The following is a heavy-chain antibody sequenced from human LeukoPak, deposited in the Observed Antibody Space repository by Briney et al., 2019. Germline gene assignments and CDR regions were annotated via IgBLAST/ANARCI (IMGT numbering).Heavy chain of an antibody. V-gene: IGHV1-69*04. Sequence: ASVKVSCKASGGTFSSYAISWVRQAPGQGLEWMGRIIPILGIANYAQKFQGRVTITADRSTSTAYMELSSLRSEDTAVYYCARWATVTGFDYWGQGTLVTVSS. CDR3: ARWATVTGFDY. D-gene: IGHD4-17*01. CDR2: IIPILGIA. CDR1: GGTFSSYA. J-gene: IGHJ4*02.